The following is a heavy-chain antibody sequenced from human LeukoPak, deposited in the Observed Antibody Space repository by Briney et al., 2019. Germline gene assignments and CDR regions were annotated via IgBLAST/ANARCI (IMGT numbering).Heavy chain of an antibody. D-gene: IGHD3-10*01. J-gene: IGHJ6*02. V-gene: IGHV4-39*01. CDR1: SSYW. CDR2: IYYSGST. Sequence: SSYWMNWARQPPGKGLEWIGSIYYSGSTYYNPSLKSRVTISVDTSKNQFSLKLSSVTAADTAVYYCASGNAGYYYYGMDVWGQGTTVTVSS. CDR3: ASGNAGYYYYGMDV.